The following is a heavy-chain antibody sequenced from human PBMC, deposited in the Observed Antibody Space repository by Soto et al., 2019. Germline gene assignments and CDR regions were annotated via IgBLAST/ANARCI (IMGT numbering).Heavy chain of an antibody. CDR2: INSDGTTT. D-gene: IGHD5-12*01. V-gene: IGHV3-74*01. CDR1: GFTFTTYW. J-gene: IGHJ4*02. CDR3: ARVPTGGYDWN. Sequence: EVQLVESGGGLVQPGGSLRLSCAASGFTFTTYWMHWVRQAPGKGLMWVSRINSDGTTTNYADSVKGRFTISRDNAKNTVYLQMDSLRPEDTAVYYCARVPTGGYDWNWGQRTLVTVSS.